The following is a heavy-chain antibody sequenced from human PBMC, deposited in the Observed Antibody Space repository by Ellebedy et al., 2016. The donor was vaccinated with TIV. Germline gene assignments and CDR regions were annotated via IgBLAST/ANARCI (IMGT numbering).Heavy chain of an antibody. CDR1: GGSFSNYY. J-gene: IGHJ4*02. CDR2: IHPYGFS. V-gene: IGHV4-34*01. Sequence: MPSETLSLTCAVSGGSFSNYYLSWIRQPPGKGLEWIGEIHPYGFSSYNPSLESRVTISADTSKTQFSLKLNSVTAADTAVYFCGRGHDYSKSGDNWGQGALVTVSS. D-gene: IGHD5-12*01. CDR3: GRGHDYSKSGDN.